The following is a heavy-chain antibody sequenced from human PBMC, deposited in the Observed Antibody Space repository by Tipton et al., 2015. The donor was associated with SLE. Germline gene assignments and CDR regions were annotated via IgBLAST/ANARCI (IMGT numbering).Heavy chain of an antibody. V-gene: IGHV4-34*01. CDR1: GGSFSGYY. CDR2: INHSGST. Sequence: TLSLTCAVYGGSFSGYYWSWIRQPPGKGLEWIGEINHSGSTNYNPSLKSRVTISVDTSKNQFSLKLSSVTAADTAVYYCARESGRYFDWLPNYYYYGMDVWGQGTTVTVSS. J-gene: IGHJ6*02. D-gene: IGHD3-9*01. CDR3: ARESGRYFDWLPNYYYYGMDV.